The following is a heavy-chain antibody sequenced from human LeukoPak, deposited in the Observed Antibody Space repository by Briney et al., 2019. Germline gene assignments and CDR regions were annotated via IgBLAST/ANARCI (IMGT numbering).Heavy chain of an antibody. CDR1: GYSISSSNW. CDR3: ARSTYHDFWSGYYTGFLVDY. CDR2: IYYSEST. J-gene: IGHJ4*02. Sequence: SETLSLTCAVSGYSISSSNWWGWIRQPPGKGLEWIGYIYYSESTYYNPSLKSRVTISVDTSKNQFSLKLSSVTAADTAVYYCARSTYHDFWSGYYTGFLVDYWGRGTLVTVSS. V-gene: IGHV4-28*01. D-gene: IGHD3-3*01.